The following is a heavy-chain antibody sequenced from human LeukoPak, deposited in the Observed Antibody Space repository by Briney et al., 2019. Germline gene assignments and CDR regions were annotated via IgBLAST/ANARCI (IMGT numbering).Heavy chain of an antibody. CDR2: INPNSGGT. J-gene: IGHJ3*02. CDR3: ARDGLEMATIVEAFDI. D-gene: IGHD5-24*01. CDR1: GYTFTGYY. V-gene: IGHV1-2*02. Sequence: ASVKVSCKASGYTFTGYYMHWVRQAPGQGLEWMGWINPNSGGTNYAQKFQGRVTMTRDTSISTAYMELSRLRSGDTAVYYCARDGLEMATIVEAFDIWGQGTMVTVSS.